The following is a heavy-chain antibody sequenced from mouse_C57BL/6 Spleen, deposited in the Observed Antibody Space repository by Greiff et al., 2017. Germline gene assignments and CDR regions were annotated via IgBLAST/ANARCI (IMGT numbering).Heavy chain of an antibody. V-gene: IGHV1-82*01. CDR2: IYPGDGDT. J-gene: IGHJ1*03. CDR1: GYAFSSSW. D-gene: IGHD3-3*01. CDR3: DRSEYCDVRAWEFAV. Sequence: VKLMESGPELVKPGASVKISCKASGYAFSSSWMNWVKQRPGKGLEWIGRIYPGDGDTNYTGKFKGKATMTADKSSSTSYMQLSSLTCQDSAVYLYDRSEYCDVRAWEFAVWGTGTPVTVSA.